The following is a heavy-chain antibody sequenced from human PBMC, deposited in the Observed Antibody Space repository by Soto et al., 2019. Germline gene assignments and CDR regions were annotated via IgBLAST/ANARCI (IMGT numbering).Heavy chain of an antibody. CDR3: ARGVEYYYYGMDV. D-gene: IGHD2-15*01. Sequence: XETLSLTFTVSGGSISSSSYYWGWIRQPPGKGLEWIGSIYYSGSTYYNPSLKSRVTISVDTSKNQFSLKLSSVTAADTAVYYCARGVEYYYYGMDVWGQGTTVTVSS. CDR1: GGSISSSSYY. V-gene: IGHV4-39*01. J-gene: IGHJ6*02. CDR2: IYYSGST.